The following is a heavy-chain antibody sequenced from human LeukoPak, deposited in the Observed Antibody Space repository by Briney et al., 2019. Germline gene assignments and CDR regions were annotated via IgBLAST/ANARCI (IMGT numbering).Heavy chain of an antibody. D-gene: IGHD6-6*01. V-gene: IGHV4-39*02. Sequence: PSETLSLTCTVSGGSISSDSYYWGWIRQAPGKGLEWIGSIHYSGRTYYNPSLKSRVTISVDTSKNQFSLKLSSVTATDTAVYYCAGDKGIAARPADYWGQGTLVTVSS. J-gene: IGHJ4*02. CDR3: AGDKGIAARPADY. CDR2: IHYSGRT. CDR1: GGSISSDSYY.